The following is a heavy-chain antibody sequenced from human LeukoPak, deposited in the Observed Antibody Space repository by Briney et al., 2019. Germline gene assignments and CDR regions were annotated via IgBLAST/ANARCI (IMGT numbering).Heavy chain of an antibody. V-gene: IGHV3-9*01. CDR3: AKGPLMTTVVISPFDY. CDR1: GFTFDDYA. CDR2: ISWNSGSI. D-gene: IGHD4-23*01. J-gene: IGHJ4*02. Sequence: GRSLRLSCAASGFTFDDYAMHWVRQAPGKGLEWVSGISWNSGSIGYADSVKGRFTISRDNAKNSLYLQMNSLRVEDTALYYCAKGPLMTTVVISPFDYWGQGTLVTVSS.